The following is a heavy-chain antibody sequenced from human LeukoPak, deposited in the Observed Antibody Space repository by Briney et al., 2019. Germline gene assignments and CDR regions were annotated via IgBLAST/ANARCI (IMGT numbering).Heavy chain of an antibody. D-gene: IGHD3-22*01. Sequence: GGTLRLSCAASGFTFSSYGMSWVRQAPGKGLEWVSGISGSGSDGSTYYADSVKGRFTISRDNSKNTLYLQMNSLRAEDTAVYYCAKYSHDSSGSYDYWGQGTLVTVSS. CDR3: AKYSHDSSGSYDY. J-gene: IGHJ4*02. CDR2: ISGSGSDGST. V-gene: IGHV3-23*01. CDR1: GFTFSSYG.